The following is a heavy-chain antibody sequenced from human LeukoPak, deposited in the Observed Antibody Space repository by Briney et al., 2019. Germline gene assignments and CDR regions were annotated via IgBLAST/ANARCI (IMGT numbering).Heavy chain of an antibody. Sequence: ASVKVSCKASGYTFTSYYIHWVRQAPGQGLEWMGIINPSGGSTTYAQRFQGRVTMTRDTSTSTVYMELSSLRSDDTAVYYCARDGEFDYWGQGTLVTVSS. CDR1: GYTFTSYY. CDR2: INPSGGST. CDR3: ARDGEFDY. V-gene: IGHV1-46*01. D-gene: IGHD7-27*01. J-gene: IGHJ4*02.